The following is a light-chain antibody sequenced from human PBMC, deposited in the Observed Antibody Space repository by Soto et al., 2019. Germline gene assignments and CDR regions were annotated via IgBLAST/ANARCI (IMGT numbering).Light chain of an antibody. J-gene: IGKJ1*01. V-gene: IGKV3-11*01. CDR2: DAS. CDR3: QQSYSTPRT. CDR1: QNVNRY. Sequence: EIVLTQFPATLSLSPGERATLSCRASQNVNRYLGWYQQKPGQAPRLLIYDASNRATGIPARFSGSGSGTDFSLTISSLQPEDFATYYCQQSYSTPRTFGQGTKVEIK.